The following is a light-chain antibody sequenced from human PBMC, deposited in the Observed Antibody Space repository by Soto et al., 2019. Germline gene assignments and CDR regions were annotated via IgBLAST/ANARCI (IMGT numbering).Light chain of an antibody. V-gene: IGKV3-15*01. J-gene: IGKJ2*01. CDR1: QSVNSN. CDR3: LQYNNWPPYT. CDR2: GAS. Sequence: EIVMTQSPATLSVSPGERATLSCRASQSVNSNLAWYQQKPGQAPSLLIYGASTRATGVPARFSGSGSGTEFTLTISSLHSEDFAVYYCLQYNNWPPYTFGQGTKLEI.